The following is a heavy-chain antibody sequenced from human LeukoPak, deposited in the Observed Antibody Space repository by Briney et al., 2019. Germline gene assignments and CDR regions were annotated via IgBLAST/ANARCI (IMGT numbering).Heavy chain of an antibody. CDR1: GYTFTDYY. J-gene: IGHJ4*02. CDR2: INPNNGGT. CDR3: ARVLGSGYYALHY. D-gene: IGHD5-12*01. Sequence: ASVKVSCKASGYTFTDYYIHWVRQAPGQGLEWMGWINPNNGGTDYAQKFQGRVTVTRDTSITTAYMELSRLRSVDTAVYYCARVLGSGYYALHYWGQGTLVSVSS. V-gene: IGHV1-2*02.